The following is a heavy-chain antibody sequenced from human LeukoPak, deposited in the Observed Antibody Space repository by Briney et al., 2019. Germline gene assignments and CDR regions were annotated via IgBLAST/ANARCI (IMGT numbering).Heavy chain of an antibody. J-gene: IGHJ4*02. CDR3: AKPSTQIMSYYDSSGYYFDY. Sequence: GGSLRLSCAASGFTFDDYAMHWVRQAPGKGLEWVSLISWDGGSTYYADSVKGRFTISRDNSKNSLYLQMNSLRAEDAALYYCAKPSTQIMSYYDSSGYYFDYWGQGTLVTVSS. CDR2: ISWDGGST. D-gene: IGHD3-22*01. V-gene: IGHV3-43D*03. CDR1: GFTFDDYA.